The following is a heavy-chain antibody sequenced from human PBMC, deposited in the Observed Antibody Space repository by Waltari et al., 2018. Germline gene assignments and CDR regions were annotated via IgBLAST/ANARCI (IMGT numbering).Heavy chain of an antibody. D-gene: IGHD5-18*01. CDR2: IYHSGST. V-gene: IGHV4-38-2*02. J-gene: IGHJ4*02. CDR3: ARDSGYSYALDY. Sequence: QVQLQESGPGLVKPSETLSLTCAVSGYSISSGYYWGWIRQPPGKGLAWIGSIYHSGSTYYNPSLKSRVTISVDTSKNQFSLKLSSVTAADTAVYYCARDSGYSYALDYWGQGTLVTVSS. CDR1: GYSISSGYY.